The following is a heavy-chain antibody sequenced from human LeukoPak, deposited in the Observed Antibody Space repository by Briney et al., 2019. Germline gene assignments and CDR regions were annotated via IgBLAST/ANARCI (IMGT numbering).Heavy chain of an antibody. CDR3: ARQDSDYGGDYFDY. Sequence: SETLSLTCTVSGGSISSYYWSWIRQPPGKGLEWIGYIYYSGSTNYNPSLKSRVTISVDTSKNQFSLKLSSVTAADTAVYYCARQDSDYGGDYFDYWGQGTLVTVSS. J-gene: IGHJ4*02. CDR2: IYYSGST. CDR1: GGSISSYY. V-gene: IGHV4-59*08. D-gene: IGHD4-17*01.